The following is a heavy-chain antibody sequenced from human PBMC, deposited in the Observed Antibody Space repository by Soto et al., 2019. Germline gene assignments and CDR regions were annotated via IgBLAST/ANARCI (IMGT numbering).Heavy chain of an antibody. CDR1: GFTFSSYG. CDR3: AKDPNYYGSGSYYNEGY. V-gene: IGHV3-30*18. CDR2: ISYDGSNK. Sequence: GGSLRLSCAASGFTFSSYGMHWVRQAPGKGLEWVAVISYDGSNKYYADSVKGRFTISRDNSKNTLYLQMNSLRAEDTAVYYCAKDPNYYGSGSYYNEGYWGQGTLVTVSS. D-gene: IGHD3-10*01. J-gene: IGHJ4*02.